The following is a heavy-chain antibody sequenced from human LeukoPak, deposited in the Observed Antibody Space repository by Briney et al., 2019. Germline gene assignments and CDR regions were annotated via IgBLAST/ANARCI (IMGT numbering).Heavy chain of an antibody. CDR2: IYYTGTT. D-gene: IGHD1-26*01. CDR3: ARLAPYPGVWASDY. Sequence: SETLSLTCTVSGGSISTYYWSWIRQPPGKGLEWIGYIYYTGTTNYNPSLKSRVTISVDTSRNQFSLKLTSVTAADTAVYYCARLAPYPGVWASDYWGQGTLVTVSS. CDR1: GGSISTYY. V-gene: IGHV4-59*08. J-gene: IGHJ4*02.